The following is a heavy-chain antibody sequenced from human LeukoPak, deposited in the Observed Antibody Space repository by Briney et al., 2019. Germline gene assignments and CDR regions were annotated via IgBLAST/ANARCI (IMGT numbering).Heavy chain of an antibody. CDR3: ARDFRVAVAGTEGY. V-gene: IGHV3-23*01. J-gene: IGHJ4*02. CDR2: ISGSGGST. D-gene: IGHD6-19*01. Sequence: GGSLRLSCAASGFTFSSYAMSWVRQAPGKGLEWVSAISGSGGSTYYADSVKGRFTISRDNSKNTLYLQMNSLRAEDTAVYYCARDFRVAVAGTEGYWGQGTLVTVSS. CDR1: GFTFSSYA.